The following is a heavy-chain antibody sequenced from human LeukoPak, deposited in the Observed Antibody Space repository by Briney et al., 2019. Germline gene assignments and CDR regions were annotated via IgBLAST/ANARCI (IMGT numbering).Heavy chain of an antibody. Sequence: LVKVSCKASGGTFSNYAISWVRQAPGQGLEWMGRIIPIFGTANYAQKFQGRVTITTDESTSTAYMDLSSLRSEDTAVYYCARAFLGAGDPYYFDYWGQGTLVTVSS. D-gene: IGHD1-26*01. V-gene: IGHV1-69*05. J-gene: IGHJ4*02. CDR1: GGTFSNYA. CDR3: ARAFLGAGDPYYFDY. CDR2: IIPIFGTA.